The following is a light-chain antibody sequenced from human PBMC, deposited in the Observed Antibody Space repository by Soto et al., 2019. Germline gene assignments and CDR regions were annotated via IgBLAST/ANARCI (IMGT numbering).Light chain of an antibody. CDR3: MQVLQTPQT. V-gene: IGKV2-28*01. Sequence: DIVMTQSPLSLPVTPGEPASISCRSSQSLLHSNGYNYLDWYLQKPGQSPQLLIYLGSNRASGVPDRFSGSGSGTDFTLKISRVEAEDVGVYYCMQVLQTPQTFCQGTKVEIK. J-gene: IGKJ1*01. CDR1: QSLLHSNGYNY. CDR2: LGS.